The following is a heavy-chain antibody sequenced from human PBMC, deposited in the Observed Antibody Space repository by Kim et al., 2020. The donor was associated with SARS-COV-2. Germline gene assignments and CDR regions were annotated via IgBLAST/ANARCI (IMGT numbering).Heavy chain of an antibody. J-gene: IGHJ4*02. CDR3: VRYGRNYGAVH. D-gene: IGHD3-10*01. Sequence: GGSLRLSCSGSGFDFSDFAIHWIRRAPGKGLEYVSATTRSGDGSVYSDSVEGRLTVSRDNSKKTLYLHMHRVTLEDPSAYYCVRYGRNYGAVHWGQGTLVYVSA. CDR1: GFDFSDFA. CDR2: TTRSGDGS. V-gene: IGHV3-64D*06.